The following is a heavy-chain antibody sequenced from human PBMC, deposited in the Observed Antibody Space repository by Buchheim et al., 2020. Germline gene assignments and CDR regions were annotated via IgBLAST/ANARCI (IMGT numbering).Heavy chain of an antibody. CDR3: ATRAKVGTYSSGWYRGTHIDY. D-gene: IGHD6-19*01. Sequence: QVQLQQWGAGLLKPSETLSLTCAVYGGSFSGYYWSWIRQPPGKGLEWIGEINHSGSTNYNPSLKSRVTISVDKSKNQFSLKLSSVTAADTAVYYCATRAKVGTYSSGWYRGTHIDYWGQGTL. CDR2: INHSGST. V-gene: IGHV4-34*01. J-gene: IGHJ4*02. CDR1: GGSFSGYY.